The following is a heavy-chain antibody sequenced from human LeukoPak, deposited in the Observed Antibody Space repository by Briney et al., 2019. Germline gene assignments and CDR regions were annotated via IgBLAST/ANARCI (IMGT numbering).Heavy chain of an antibody. Sequence: PSETLSLTCTVSGGSISSYYWSWIRQPPGKGLEWIGYIYYSGSTNYNPSLKSRVTISVNTSKNQFSLKLSSVTAADTAVYYCARHKGWFGELLWDYYYGMDVWGQGTTVTVSS. CDR3: ARHKGWFGELLWDYYYGMDV. CDR2: IYYSGST. CDR1: GGSISSYY. V-gene: IGHV4-59*08. J-gene: IGHJ6*02. D-gene: IGHD3-10*01.